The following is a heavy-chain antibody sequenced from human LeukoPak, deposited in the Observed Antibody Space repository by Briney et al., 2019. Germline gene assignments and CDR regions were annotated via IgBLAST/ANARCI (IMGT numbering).Heavy chain of an antibody. CDR1: GGSISSGTHY. Sequence: SETLSLTCDVSGGSISSGTHYWTWVRQPVGKGLEWLGRIFTSGSPTYNSSLKSRLTISLDKSKNQFSLKLTSVTAADTAVYYCARSGVDFYSNYAYYYMDVWGKGTTVTVSS. D-gene: IGHD4-11*01. CDR3: ARSGVDFYSNYAYYYMDV. CDR2: IFTSGSP. V-gene: IGHV4-61*02. J-gene: IGHJ6*03.